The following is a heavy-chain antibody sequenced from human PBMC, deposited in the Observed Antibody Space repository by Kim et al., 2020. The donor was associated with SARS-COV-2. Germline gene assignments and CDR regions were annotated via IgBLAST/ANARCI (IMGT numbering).Heavy chain of an antibody. CDR1: GGSLRSDDLF. V-gene: IGHV4-61*10. J-gene: IGHJ5*02. Sequence: SETLSLTCTVSGGSLRSDDLFWGWIRQPAGKGLEWIGRISDSGSAVYNPALGSRVTLSVDTSKNKFYLHLKSLTAEDTGVYFCVRDNGAFGRWGQGKLVTVTS. D-gene: IGHD2-8*01. CDR3: VRDNGAFGR. CDR2: ISDSGSA.